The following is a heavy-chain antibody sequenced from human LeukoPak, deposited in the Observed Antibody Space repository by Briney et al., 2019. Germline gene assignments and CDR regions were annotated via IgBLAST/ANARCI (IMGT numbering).Heavy chain of an antibody. Sequence: GGSLRLSCAASGFMFSSCDMHWVRQAPGKGLEWVAFIQSSATNKYYADSLKGRFTISRDNSKNMLYLQMDSLRADDTAVYYCVKVDSDWSNLDHWGQGTLVTVPS. D-gene: IGHD2-21*01. CDR1: GFMFSSCD. J-gene: IGHJ4*02. CDR2: IQSSATNK. CDR3: VKVDSDWSNLDH. V-gene: IGHV3-30*02.